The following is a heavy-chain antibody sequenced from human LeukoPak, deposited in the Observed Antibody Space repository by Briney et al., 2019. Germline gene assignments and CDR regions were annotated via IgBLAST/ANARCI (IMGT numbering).Heavy chain of an antibody. Sequence: GGSLRLSCVASGLPIADFAMHWVRQAPGKGLEWVSLISGGGVSTFYADSVKGRFSISRDNSKNSLYLEMNSLRTEDAAMYYCAKESGKFDYWGQGTLVAVSS. V-gene: IGHV3-43*02. J-gene: IGHJ4*02. CDR3: AKESGKFDY. CDR1: GLPIADFA. CDR2: ISGGGVST.